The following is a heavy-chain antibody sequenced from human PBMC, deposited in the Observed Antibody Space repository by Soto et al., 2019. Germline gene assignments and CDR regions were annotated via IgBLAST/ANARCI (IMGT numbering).Heavy chain of an antibody. Sequence: QVQLVQSGAEVKKTGASVKGSCKASGYTFINYYMHWVRQAPGQGLERMGIINPNGGSTTYAQKFQGRVTLTRDTSTNTVNMELSSLRSEDTAVYYCAREKWLVRRNDPFDIWGQGTMVTVSS. CDR2: INPNGGST. CDR3: AREKWLVRRNDPFDI. D-gene: IGHD6-19*01. V-gene: IGHV1-46*01. J-gene: IGHJ3*02. CDR1: GYTFINYY.